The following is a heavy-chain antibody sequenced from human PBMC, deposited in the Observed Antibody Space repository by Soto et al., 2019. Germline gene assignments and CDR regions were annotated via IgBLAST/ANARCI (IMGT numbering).Heavy chain of an antibody. J-gene: IGHJ4*02. CDR3: ARQLSGSYYPNFDY. V-gene: IGHV1-18*01. Sequence: GAPVKVSCKASGYTFTSYGISWVRQAPGQGLEWMGWISAYNGNTNYAQKLQGRVTMTTDTSTSTAYMELRSLRSDDTAVYYCARQLSGSYYPNFDYWGQGTLVTVSS. CDR2: ISAYNGNT. D-gene: IGHD1-26*01. CDR1: GYTFTSYG.